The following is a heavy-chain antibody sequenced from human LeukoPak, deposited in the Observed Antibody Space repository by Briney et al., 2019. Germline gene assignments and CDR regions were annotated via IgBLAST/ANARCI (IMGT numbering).Heavy chain of an antibody. CDR1: GCTFSSYA. J-gene: IGHJ4*02. CDR2: ISGSGGST. D-gene: IGHD6-19*01. V-gene: IGHV3-23*01. CDR3: AYTVAGTSVDY. Sequence: GGSLRLSCAASGCTFSSYAMSWVRQAPGKGLEWVSAISGSGGSTYYADSVKGRFTISRDNSKNTLYLQMNSLRAEDTAVYYCAYTVAGTSVDYWGQGTLVTVSS.